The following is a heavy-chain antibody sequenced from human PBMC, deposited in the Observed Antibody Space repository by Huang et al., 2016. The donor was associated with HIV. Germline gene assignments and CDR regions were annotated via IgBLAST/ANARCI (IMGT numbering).Heavy chain of an antibody. J-gene: IGHJ4*02. CDR1: GGPFRSYS. Sequence: QVQLLQSGAEVKKPGSSVKVSCKASGGPFRSYSIALVRPAPVQGLGGMASFMPVFDSPNCAQKLQGRVRVTADESTSTVYMELRDLRPDDTAVYFCARGSLEYSVSSSLDYWGQGTHVTVSS. D-gene: IGHD4-4*01. CDR2: FMPVFDSP. CDR3: ARGSLEYSVSSSLDY. V-gene: IGHV1-69*13.